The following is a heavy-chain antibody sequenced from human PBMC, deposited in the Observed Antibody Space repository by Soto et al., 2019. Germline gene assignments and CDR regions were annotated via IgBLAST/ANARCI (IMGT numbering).Heavy chain of an antibody. CDR1: GFTFSDHH. V-gene: IGHV3-72*01. J-gene: IGHJ4*02. CDR2: ARNKANSYTT. D-gene: IGHD2-8*01. Sequence: GGSLRLSCAASGFTFSDHHMDWVRQAPGKGLEWVGRARNKANSYTTAYAASVKGRFTISRDDSKNSLSLQMNSLKTEDTAVYFCARLMGTRFDLWGQGTLVTVSS. CDR3: ARLMGTRFDL.